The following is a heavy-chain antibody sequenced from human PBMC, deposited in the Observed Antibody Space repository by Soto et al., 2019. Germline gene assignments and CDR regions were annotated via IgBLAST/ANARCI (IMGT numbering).Heavy chain of an antibody. D-gene: IGHD3-3*01. CDR3: ARDLTVDGFWSGFDY. Sequence: SETLSLTCAVYGGSFSGYYWSWIRQPPGKGLEWIGEINHSGSTNYNPSLKSRVTISVDTSKNQFSLKLSSVTAADTAVYYCARDLTVDGFWSGFDYWGQGTLVTVSS. CDR2: INHSGST. V-gene: IGHV4-34*01. J-gene: IGHJ4*02. CDR1: GGSFSGYY.